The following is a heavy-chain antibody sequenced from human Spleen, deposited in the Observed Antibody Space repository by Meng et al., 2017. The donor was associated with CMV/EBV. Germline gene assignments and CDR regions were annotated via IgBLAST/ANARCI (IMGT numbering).Heavy chain of an antibody. V-gene: IGHV1-2*02. D-gene: IGHD4-23*01. CDR3: ARPTRRVLGWSALLDY. CDR2: IHPSTGAT. J-gene: IGHJ4*02. Sequence: HWLRPAPERGLEGVGCIHPSTGATNCAQRLRDGVTLTTDTSIAAAYMDLTRLTSDDTAVYYCARPTRRVLGWSALLDYWGQGSLVTVSS.